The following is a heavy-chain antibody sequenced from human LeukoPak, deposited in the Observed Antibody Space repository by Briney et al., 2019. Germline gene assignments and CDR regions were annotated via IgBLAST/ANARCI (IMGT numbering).Heavy chain of an antibody. D-gene: IGHD6-6*01. CDR2: IYYSGST. V-gene: IGHV4-30-4*08. J-gene: IGHJ4*02. CDR3: ARVRAARHTEVDY. CDR1: GGSLSSGDYY. Sequence: PSETLSLTCTVSGGSLSSGDYYWSWIPQPPGKGLEWIGYIYYSGSTYYNPSLKSRVTISVDTSKNQFSLKLSSVTAADTAVYYCARVRAARHTEVDYWGQGTLVTVSS.